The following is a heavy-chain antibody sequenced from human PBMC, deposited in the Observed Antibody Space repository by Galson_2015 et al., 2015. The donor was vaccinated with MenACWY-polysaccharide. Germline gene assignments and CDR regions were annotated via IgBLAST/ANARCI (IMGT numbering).Heavy chain of an antibody. D-gene: IGHD6-13*01. CDR3: AKDRTAAASDGDY. Sequence: SLRLSCAASGFTFSSCGMHWVRQAPGKGLKWVAFIRYDGRDKYYADSVKGRFTLSRDNSKNTLYLQMDSLRAGDTAVYYCAKDRTAAASDGDYWGQGTLVTVSS. J-gene: IGHJ4*01. V-gene: IGHV3-30*02. CDR1: GFTFSSCG. CDR2: IRYDGRDK.